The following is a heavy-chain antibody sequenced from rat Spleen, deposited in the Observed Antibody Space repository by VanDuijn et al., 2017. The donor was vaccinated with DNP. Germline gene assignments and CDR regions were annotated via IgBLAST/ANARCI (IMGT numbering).Heavy chain of an antibody. CDR3: ARGGVGFDY. Sequence: EVQLVESGGGLVQPGRSLKLSCAASGFTFSDYAIAWVRQAPKKGLEWVATISYDGSRTYYRDSVKGRFTISRDNAKSTLYLQMDSLRSEDTATYYCARGGVGFDYWGQGVMVTVSS. J-gene: IGHJ2*01. V-gene: IGHV5-17*01. CDR1: GFTFSDYA. CDR2: ISYDGSRT. D-gene: IGHD4-3*01.